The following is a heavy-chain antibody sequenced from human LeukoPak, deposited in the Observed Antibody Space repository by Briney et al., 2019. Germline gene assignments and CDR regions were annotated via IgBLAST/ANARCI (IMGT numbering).Heavy chain of an antibody. V-gene: IGHV1-2*04. CDR2: INPNSGGT. D-gene: IGHD1-1*01. J-gene: IGHJ4*02. CDR1: GYTFTCYY. CDR3: ARDLGTWSHWKYNFDY. Sequence: ASVKVSCKASGYTFTCYYMHWVRQAPGQGLEWMGWINPNSGGTNYAQKFQGWVTMTRDTSISTAYMELSRLRSDDTAVYYCARDLGTWSHWKYNFDYWGQGTLVTVSS.